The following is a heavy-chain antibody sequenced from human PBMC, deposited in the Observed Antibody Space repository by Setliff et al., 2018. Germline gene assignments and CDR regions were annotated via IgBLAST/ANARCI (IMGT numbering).Heavy chain of an antibody. D-gene: IGHD7-27*01. V-gene: IGHV4-38-2*01. CDR1: GYSISSGYN. CDR2: IYYRGST. CDR3: ATLTGDRGVDY. Sequence: PSETLSLTCAVSGYSISSGYNWGWIRQPPGKGLEWLASIYYRGSTSYNSSLKSRVSISVDTSKNQFSLNLNSVTAADTAVYYCATLTGDRGVDYWGQGRLGTVSS. J-gene: IGHJ4*02.